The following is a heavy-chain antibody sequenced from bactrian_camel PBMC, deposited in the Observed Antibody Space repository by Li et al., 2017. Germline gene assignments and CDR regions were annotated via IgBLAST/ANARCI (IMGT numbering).Heavy chain of an antibody. Sequence: VQLVESGGGSVQVGGSLRLSCKWNYWPSSRKCLAWFRQFPGKEREGVAAITDDGTRTLYVDSVKGRFTINRDIVESTLYLRMNRLTAEDSAMYYCASGPSCRTIVARQFDVWGQGTQVTVS. J-gene: IGHJ4*01. V-gene: IGHV3S54*01. CDR1: NYWPSSRKC. CDR2: ITDDGTRT. CDR3: ASGPSCRTIVARQFDV.